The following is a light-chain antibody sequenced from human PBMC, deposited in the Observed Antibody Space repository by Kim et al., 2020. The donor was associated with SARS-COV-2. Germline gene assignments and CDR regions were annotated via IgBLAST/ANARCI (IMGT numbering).Light chain of an antibody. CDR1: SSDVGGYKY. V-gene: IGLV2-14*03. J-gene: IGLJ1*01. CDR2: DVS. CDR3: SSYTSSSTLEV. Sequence: QSTAISCTETSSDVGGYKYVSWCKQHQGKAPQLMIYDVSNRPSGVSNRVSGSKSGNTAALTISGLQAEDEADYYCSSYTSSSTLEVFGTGTKVTVL.